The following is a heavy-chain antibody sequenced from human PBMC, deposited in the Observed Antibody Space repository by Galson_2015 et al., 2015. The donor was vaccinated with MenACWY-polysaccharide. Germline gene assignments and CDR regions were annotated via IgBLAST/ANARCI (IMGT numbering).Heavy chain of an antibody. J-gene: IGHJ3*02. D-gene: IGHD2-15*01. V-gene: IGHV3-33*05. CDR2: IQYDGTNT. Sequence: LRLSCAASGIRFSGSGLHWVRQAPGKGLEWVAVIQYDGTNTVYADSVQGRFTISRDNSRNTLSLEMNSLRAEDTAVYYCAREGSRIVFHAFDTWGQGTMVTVSS. CDR1: GIRFSGSG. CDR3: AREGSRIVFHAFDT.